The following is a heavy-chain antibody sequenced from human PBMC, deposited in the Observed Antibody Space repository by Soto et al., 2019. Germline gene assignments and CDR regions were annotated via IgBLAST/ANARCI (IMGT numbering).Heavy chain of an antibody. J-gene: IGHJ4*02. Sequence: SETLSLTCTVSGGSVSNSNYYWGWIRQSPGKGLEWIGSVYYRGRSYSKSSVKSRVTISVDTSKNQFSLNLNSVTASDTAVYFCVSQRTSILTQAYFDYWGPGALVTVSS. CDR3: VSQRTSILTQAYFDY. CDR2: VYYRGRS. V-gene: IGHV4-39*01. CDR1: GGSVSNSNYY. D-gene: IGHD2-2*02.